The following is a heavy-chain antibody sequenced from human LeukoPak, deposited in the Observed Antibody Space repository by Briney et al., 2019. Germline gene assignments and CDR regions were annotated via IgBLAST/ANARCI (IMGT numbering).Heavy chain of an antibody. CDR1: GFTFINYE. CDR2: ISSSGSTI. CDR3: ASLVTGTLGIDY. J-gene: IGHJ4*02. D-gene: IGHD2-21*02. V-gene: IGHV3-48*03. Sequence: GGSLRLSCEASGFTFINYEMNWVRQAPGKGLEWLSYISSSGSTIYYADSRKGRFTISRDNAKNSLYLQRHSLRAEDTAVYFCASLVTGTLGIDYSGQGTLVTVSS.